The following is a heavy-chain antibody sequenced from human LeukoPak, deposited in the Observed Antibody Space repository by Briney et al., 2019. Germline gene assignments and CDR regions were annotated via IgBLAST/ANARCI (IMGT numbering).Heavy chain of an antibody. J-gene: IGHJ6*03. CDR2: IYTSGST. D-gene: IGHD2-15*01. Sequence: SETLSLTCTVSGGSISSYYWSWIRQPAGKGLEWIGRIYTSGSTNYNPSLKSRVTMSVDTSKNQFSLKLSSVTAADTAVYYCARASEGVDYYYYYMDVWGKGTTVTVSS. CDR3: ARASEGVDYYYYYMDV. V-gene: IGHV4-4*07. CDR1: GGSISSYY.